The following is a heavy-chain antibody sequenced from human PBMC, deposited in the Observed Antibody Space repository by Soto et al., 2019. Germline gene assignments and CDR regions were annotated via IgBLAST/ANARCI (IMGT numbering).Heavy chain of an antibody. CDR2: INPNSSGT. D-gene: IGHD2-15*01. Sequence: ASVKVSCKASGFTFSAYYIYWVRQAPGQGLEWIGWINPNSSGTNNAQKFQGRVTMTRDTSTSTVYMELSALISDDTAVYFCARCLLVDYSCSWRSDYYGMDVWGQGTTVTVSS. J-gene: IGHJ6*02. V-gene: IGHV1-2*02. CDR1: GFTFSAYY. CDR3: ARCLLVDYSCSWRSDYYGMDV.